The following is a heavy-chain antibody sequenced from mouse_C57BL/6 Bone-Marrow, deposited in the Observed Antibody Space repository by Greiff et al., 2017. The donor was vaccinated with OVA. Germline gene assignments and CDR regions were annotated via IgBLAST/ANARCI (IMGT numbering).Heavy chain of an antibody. D-gene: IGHD2-12*01. CDR3: GRLRRGYYYAMDY. V-gene: IGHV1-69*01. Sequence: QVQLQQPGAELVMPGASVKLSCKASGYTFTSYWMHWVKQRPGQGLEWIGEIDPSDSYTNYNQKFKGKSTLTVDKSSSTAYMQLSSLTSEDSAVYYCGRLRRGYYYAMDYWGQGTSVTVSS. J-gene: IGHJ4*01. CDR1: GYTFTSYW. CDR2: IDPSDSYT.